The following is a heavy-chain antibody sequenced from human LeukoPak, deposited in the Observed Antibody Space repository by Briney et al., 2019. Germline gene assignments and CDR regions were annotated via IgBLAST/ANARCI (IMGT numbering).Heavy chain of an antibody. J-gene: IGHJ4*02. CDR2: ITNSGTTI. CDR1: GFTFTDYY. CDR3: ARVSVGATPDFDY. V-gene: IGHV3-11*01. Sequence: GGSLRLSCAASGFTFTDYYMSWIRQAPGKGLEWVSYITNSGTTIYYADSVKGRFTISRDNAKNSLYLQMNSLRAEDTAVYYCARVSVGATPDFDYWGQGTLVTVSS. D-gene: IGHD1-26*01.